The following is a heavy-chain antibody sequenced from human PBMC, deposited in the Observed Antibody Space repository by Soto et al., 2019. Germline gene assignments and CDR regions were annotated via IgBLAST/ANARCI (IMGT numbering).Heavy chain of an antibody. D-gene: IGHD2-2*01. CDR1: GYTFTSYG. Sequence: QNQLVQSGPEVKEPGASVKISCKTSGYTFTSYGVSWVRQAPGQGLEWMGWINTFSGITNYAQKYQGRVTMTTDTSTRTAYMELRSLRSDDTAIYSCAKYTTRGPQLRVDSWGQGTLVTVSS. CDR3: AKYTTRGPQLRVDS. V-gene: IGHV1-18*01. CDR2: INTFSGIT. J-gene: IGHJ4*02.